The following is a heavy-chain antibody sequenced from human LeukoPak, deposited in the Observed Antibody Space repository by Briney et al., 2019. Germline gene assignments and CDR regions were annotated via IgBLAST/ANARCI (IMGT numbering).Heavy chain of an antibody. CDR3: ARRIAAAGTFDY. Sequence: GGSLRLSCAASGFTFSDYYMSWIRQAPGKGLEWVSYISSSGSYTNYADSVKGRFTISRDNAKNSLYLQMNSLRAEDTAVYYCARRIAAAGTFDYWGQGTLVTVSS. CDR1: GFTFSDYY. J-gene: IGHJ4*02. D-gene: IGHD6-13*01. V-gene: IGHV3-11*06. CDR2: ISSSGSYT.